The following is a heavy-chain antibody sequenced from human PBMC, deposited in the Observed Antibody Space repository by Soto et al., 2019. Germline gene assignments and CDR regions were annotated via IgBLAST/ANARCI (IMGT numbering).Heavy chain of an antibody. J-gene: IGHJ6*04. CDR1: GFSFSSYC. V-gene: IGHV3-33*01. CDR2: ICYDGRNK. CDR3: ARARRAYTGHDYGTDV. Sequence: QVQLGESGGGVVQPGRSLRLSCEASGFSFSSYCIHWVRQAPGKGLEWVGVICYDGRNKYYADSVKGRFTISRDNSKNTLFLQMNSLRAEDTAVYYCARARRAYTGHDYGTDVWGKGTTVTVSS. D-gene: IGHD5-12*01.